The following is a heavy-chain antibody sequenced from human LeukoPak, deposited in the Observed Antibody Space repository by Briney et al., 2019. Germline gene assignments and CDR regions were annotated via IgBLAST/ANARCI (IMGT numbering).Heavy chain of an antibody. D-gene: IGHD1-1*01. CDR2: IKPKTDGETT. CDR1: GFTFSNAY. CDR3: TRDRGAYNLYDY. V-gene: IGHV3-15*07. J-gene: IGHJ4*02. Sequence: GGSLRLSCAASGFTFSNAYMNWVRQAPGKGLEWVGRIKPKTDGETTEYAAPVKGRFSISRDDSKAIAYLQMNSLKTEDTAVYHCTRDRGAYNLYDYWGQGTLVTVSS.